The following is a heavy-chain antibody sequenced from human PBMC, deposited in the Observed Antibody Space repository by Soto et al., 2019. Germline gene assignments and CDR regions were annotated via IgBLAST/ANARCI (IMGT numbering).Heavy chain of an antibody. V-gene: IGHV1-18*01. CDR3: ARVTGRDSSGYHDAFDI. D-gene: IGHD3-22*01. J-gene: IGHJ3*02. CDR1: GYTFTSYG. CDR2: ISAYSGNT. Sequence: ASVKVSCKASGYTFTSYGISWVRQAPGQGLEWMGWISAYSGNTNYAQKLQGRVTMTRDTSISTAYMELSRLRSDDTAVYYCARVTGRDSSGYHDAFDIWGQGTMVTVSS.